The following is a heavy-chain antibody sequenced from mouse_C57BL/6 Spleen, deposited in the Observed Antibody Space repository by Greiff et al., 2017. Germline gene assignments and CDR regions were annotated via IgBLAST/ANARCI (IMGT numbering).Heavy chain of an antibody. CDR2: IDPSDSYT. Sequence: QVQLQQSGAELVMPGASVKLSCKASGYTFTSYWMHWVKQRPGQGLEWIGEIDPSDSYTKYNQKFKGKSTLTVDKSSSTAYMQLSSLTSEESAVYYCANYYSNSWFAYWGQGTLVTVSA. CDR3: ANYYSNSWFAY. CDR1: GYTFTSYW. J-gene: IGHJ3*01. D-gene: IGHD2-5*01. V-gene: IGHV1-69*01.